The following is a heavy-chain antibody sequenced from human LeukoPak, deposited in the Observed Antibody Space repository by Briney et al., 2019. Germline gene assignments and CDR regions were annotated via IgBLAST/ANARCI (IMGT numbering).Heavy chain of an antibody. J-gene: IGHJ5*02. Sequence: GASVKVSCKASGGTFSSYAISWARQAPGQGLEWMGWINPNSGGTNYAQKFQGRVTMTRDTSISTAYMELSRLRSDDTAVYYCARDGLEVQLWTHRWFDPWGQGTLVTVSS. D-gene: IGHD5-18*01. CDR1: GGTFSSYA. CDR3: ARDGLEVQLWTHRWFDP. CDR2: INPNSGGT. V-gene: IGHV1-2*02.